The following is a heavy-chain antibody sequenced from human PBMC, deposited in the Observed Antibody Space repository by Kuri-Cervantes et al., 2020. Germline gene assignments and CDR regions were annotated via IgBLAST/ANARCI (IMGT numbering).Heavy chain of an antibody. V-gene: IGHV3-30*06. CDR3: ARESIAAAGIG. CDR2: ISYDGSNK. D-gene: IGHD6-13*01. J-gene: IGHJ4*02. CDR1: GFTFSSYG. Sequence: GGSLRLSCAASGFTFSSYGMHWVRQAPGKGLEWVAVISYDGSNKYYADSVKGRFTISRDNSKNTLYLQMNSLRAEDTAVYYCARESIAAAGIGWGQGTLVTVSS.